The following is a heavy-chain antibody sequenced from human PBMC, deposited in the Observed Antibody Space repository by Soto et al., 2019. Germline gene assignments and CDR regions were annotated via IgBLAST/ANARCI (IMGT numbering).Heavy chain of an antibody. CDR1: GYSFVTFW. V-gene: IGHV5-51*01. D-gene: IGHD5-18*01. J-gene: IGHJ4*02. Sequence: GESLKISCRASGYSFVTFWITWVRQMPGKGLEWMGIIYPGDSDTRYSPSFQGQVTISADKSISTAYLQWSSLKASDTAMYYCARPRRGYSYGSFDYWGQGTLVTVSS. CDR3: ARPRRGYSYGSFDY. CDR2: IYPGDSDT.